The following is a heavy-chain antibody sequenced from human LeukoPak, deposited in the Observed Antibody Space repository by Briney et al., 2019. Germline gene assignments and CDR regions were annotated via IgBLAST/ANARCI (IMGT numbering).Heavy chain of an antibody. CDR1: GFTFSSYA. V-gene: IGHV3-49*04. CDR2: IRSKASGGTT. J-gene: IGHJ4*02. CDR3: TRGDGSGSY. Sequence: GGSLRLSCAASGFTFSSYAMSWVRQAPGKGLEWVGFIRSKASGGTTEYAASVKGRFAISRDDSKTIAYLQMNSLKTEDTAVYYCTRGDGSGSYWGQGTLVTVSS. D-gene: IGHD3-10*01.